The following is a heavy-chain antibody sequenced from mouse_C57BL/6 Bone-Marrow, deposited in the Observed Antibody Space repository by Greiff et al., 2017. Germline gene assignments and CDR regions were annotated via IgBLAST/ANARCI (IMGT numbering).Heavy chain of an antibody. CDR2: INPYNGDT. D-gene: IGHD2-2*01. Sequence: VQLQQSGPELVKPGDSVKISCKASGYSFTGYFMNWVMQSHGKSLEWIGRINPYNGDTFYNQKFKGKATLTVDKSSSPAHMELRRLTSEDSAVYYCARIYYGYDGNAMDYWGQGTSVTVSS. CDR1: GYSFTGYF. CDR3: ARIYYGYDGNAMDY. V-gene: IGHV1-20*01. J-gene: IGHJ4*01.